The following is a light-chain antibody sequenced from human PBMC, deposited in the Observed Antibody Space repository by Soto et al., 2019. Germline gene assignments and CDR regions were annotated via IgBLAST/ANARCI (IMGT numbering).Light chain of an antibody. V-gene: IGKV3-11*01. J-gene: IGKJ2*01. CDR2: DAS. CDR3: QQRSNWPLT. Sequence: EIVLTQSPATLSLSPGERATLSCRASQSVSSYLAWYQQKPGQAPRLLIYDASNRATGSPARFSGSGSGTDFTLTISRLEPEDFAVYYCQQRSNWPLTFGQGTKLEIK. CDR1: QSVSSY.